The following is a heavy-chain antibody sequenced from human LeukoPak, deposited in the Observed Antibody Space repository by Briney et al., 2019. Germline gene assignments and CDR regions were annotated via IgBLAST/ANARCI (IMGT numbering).Heavy chain of an antibody. J-gene: IGHJ4*02. Sequence: PGGSLRLSCAASGLTFSGSAMSWVRQAPGKGLEWVSLISGSGNRTYYADSVKGRFTISRDNSKNTLYLQMNSLRAEDTAVYYCAKVLVLVSANRYYFDHWGQGTLVTVSS. CDR2: ISGSGNRT. CDR1: GLTFSGSA. D-gene: IGHD2-15*01. CDR3: AKVLVLVSANRYYFDH. V-gene: IGHV3-23*01.